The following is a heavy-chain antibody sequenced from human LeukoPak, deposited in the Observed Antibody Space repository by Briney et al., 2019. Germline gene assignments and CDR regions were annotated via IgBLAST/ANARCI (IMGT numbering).Heavy chain of an antibody. CDR3: ARHVDPNTNYYYYGMDV. V-gene: IGHV4-59*08. CDR1: GGSISSYY. D-gene: IGHD1/OR15-1a*01. CDR2: IYYSGST. Sequence: SETLSLTCTVSGGSISSYYWSWIRQPPGKGLEWIGYIYYSGSTNYNPSLKSRVTISVDTSKNQFSLKLNSVTAADTAVYYCARHVDPNTNYYYYGMDVWGQGTTVTVSS. J-gene: IGHJ6*02.